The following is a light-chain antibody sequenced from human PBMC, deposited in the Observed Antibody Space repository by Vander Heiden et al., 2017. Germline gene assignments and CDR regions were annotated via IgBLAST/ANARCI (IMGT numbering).Light chain of an antibody. J-gene: IGLJ3*02. CDR1: NIGSKS. Sequence: SYVLTQPPSVSVAPGQTARITCGGNNIGSKSVNWYQQRPGQAPVVVVYDDNDRPSGIPERFSGSNSGNTATLTISRVEAGDEADYYCQVWDSSSDHWVFGGGTTLTVL. CDR2: DDN. CDR3: QVWDSSSDHWV. V-gene: IGLV3-21*02.